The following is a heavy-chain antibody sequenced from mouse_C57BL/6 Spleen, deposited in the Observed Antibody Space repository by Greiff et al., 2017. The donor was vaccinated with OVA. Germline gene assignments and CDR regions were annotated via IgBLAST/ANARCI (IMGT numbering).Heavy chain of an antibody. CDR1: GYTFTDYY. Sequence: VQLQQSGPELVKPGASVKISCKASGYTFTDYYMNWVKQSHGKSLEWIGDINPNNGGTSYNQKFKGKATLTVDKSSSTAYMELRSLTSEDSAVYYCAIGVFAYWGQGTLVTVSA. J-gene: IGHJ3*01. CDR2: INPNNGGT. CDR3: AIGVFAY. V-gene: IGHV1-26*01.